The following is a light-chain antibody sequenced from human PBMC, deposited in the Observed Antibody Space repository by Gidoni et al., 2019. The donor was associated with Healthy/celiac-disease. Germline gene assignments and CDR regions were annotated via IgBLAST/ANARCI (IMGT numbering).Light chain of an antibody. V-gene: IGLV2-23*02. Sequence: QSALTQPASVSGSPGLSITISCTGTSSDVGSYNLLSWYQQHPGKAPKLMIYEVIKRPSGVSNRFSGSKSGNTASLTISGLQAEDEADYYCCSYAGSRTVVFGGGTKLTVL. CDR2: EVI. CDR1: SSDVGSYNL. CDR3: CSYAGSRTVV. J-gene: IGLJ2*01.